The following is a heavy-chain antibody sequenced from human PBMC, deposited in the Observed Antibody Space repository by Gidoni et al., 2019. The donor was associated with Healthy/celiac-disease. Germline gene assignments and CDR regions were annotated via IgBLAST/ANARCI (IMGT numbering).Heavy chain of an antibody. Sequence: EVQLLESGGGLVQPGGSLRLSCAASGFTFSSYAMSWFRQAPGKGLEWVSAISGSGGSTYYADSVKGRFTISRDNSKNTLYLQMNSLRAEDTAVYYCAKPEEYYYDSSGYLLDAFDIWGQGTMVTVSS. CDR3: AKPEEYYYDSSGYLLDAFDI. CDR2: ISGSGGST. V-gene: IGHV3-23*01. D-gene: IGHD3-22*01. CDR1: GFTFSSYA. J-gene: IGHJ3*02.